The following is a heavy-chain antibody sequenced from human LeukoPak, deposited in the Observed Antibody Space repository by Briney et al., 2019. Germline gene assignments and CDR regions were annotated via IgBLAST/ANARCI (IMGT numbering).Heavy chain of an antibody. CDR1: GGSISSYY. J-gene: IGHJ3*02. Sequence: SETLSLTCTVSGGSISSYYWSWIRQPPGKGLEWIGYIYYSGSTNYNPSLKSRVTISVDTSKNQFSLKLSSVTAADTAVYYCARDSSGYLDAFDIWGQGTMVTVSS. CDR2: IYYSGST. CDR3: ARDSSGYLDAFDI. V-gene: IGHV4-59*12. D-gene: IGHD3-22*01.